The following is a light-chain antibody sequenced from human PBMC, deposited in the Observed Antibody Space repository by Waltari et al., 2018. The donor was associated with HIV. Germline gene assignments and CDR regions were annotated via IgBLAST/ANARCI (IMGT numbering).Light chain of an antibody. Sequence: DIQMTQSPSSLSASVGDRVTITCRASQDISNSLAWFQQKPGKAPRSLISAASSLQSGVPSKFSGSGSGTHFTLTISSLQPEDFATYYCQQYNSYPLTFGGGTKVEIK. V-gene: IGKV1-16*02. CDR3: QQYNSYPLT. CDR1: QDISNS. CDR2: AAS. J-gene: IGKJ4*01.